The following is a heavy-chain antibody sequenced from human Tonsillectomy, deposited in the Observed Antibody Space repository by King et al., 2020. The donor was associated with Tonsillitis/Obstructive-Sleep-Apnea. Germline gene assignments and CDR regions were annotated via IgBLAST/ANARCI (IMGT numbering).Heavy chain of an antibody. V-gene: IGHV1-46*01. CDR1: GYTFTSYY. Sequence: VQLVESGAEVKKPGASVTVSCKASGYTFTSYYMHWVRQAPGQGLEWMGIINPSGGSTSYAQKFQGRVTMTRDTSTSTVYMELSSLRSEATAVYYCARLIPFRRVIAHAFDIWGQGTMVTVSS. CDR3: ARLIPFRRVIAHAFDI. CDR2: INPSGGST. J-gene: IGHJ3*02. D-gene: IGHD3-16*02.